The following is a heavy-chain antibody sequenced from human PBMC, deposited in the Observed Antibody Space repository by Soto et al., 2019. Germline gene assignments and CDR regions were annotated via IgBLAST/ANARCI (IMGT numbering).Heavy chain of an antibody. CDR1: GVTFSSYA. V-gene: IGHV1-18*01. CDR2: ISVHNGNI. Sequence: ASVKVSCKASGVTFSSYAITWVRQAPGQGLEWMGWISVHNGNIKYAQKLQGRVTMTTDTSTSTAYMELRSLRSDDTAVYYCVRDLDGSGSYYTDYWGPGTVVTVSS. J-gene: IGHJ4*02. CDR3: VRDLDGSGSYYTDY. D-gene: IGHD3-10*01.